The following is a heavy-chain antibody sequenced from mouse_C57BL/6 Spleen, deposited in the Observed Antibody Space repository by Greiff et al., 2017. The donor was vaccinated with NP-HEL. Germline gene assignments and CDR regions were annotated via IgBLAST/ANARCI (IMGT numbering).Heavy chain of an antibody. CDR3: ASGDGYYPSFDY. D-gene: IGHD2-3*01. J-gene: IGHJ2*01. CDR1: GYSITSGYY. V-gene: IGHV3-6*01. Sequence: DVKLQESGPGLVKPSQSLSLTCSVTGYSITSGYYWNWIRQFPGNKLEWMGYISYDGSNNYNPSLKNRISITRDTSKNQFFLKLNSVTTEDTATYYCASGDGYYPSFDYWGQGTTLTVSS. CDR2: ISYDGSN.